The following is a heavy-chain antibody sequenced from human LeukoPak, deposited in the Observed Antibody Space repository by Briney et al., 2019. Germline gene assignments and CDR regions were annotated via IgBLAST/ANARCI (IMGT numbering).Heavy chain of an antibody. CDR1: GFTFSSYG. D-gene: IGHD5-18*01. J-gene: IGHJ4*02. V-gene: IGHV3-30*02. CDR2: IRYDGSNK. CDR3: AKRIQSAMAMGY. Sequence: GGSLRLSCAASGFTFSSYGMHWVRQAPGKGLEWVAFIRYDGSNKYYADSVKGRFTISRDNSKNTMYLQMNSLRAEDTAVYYCAKRIQSAMAMGYWGQGTLVTVSS.